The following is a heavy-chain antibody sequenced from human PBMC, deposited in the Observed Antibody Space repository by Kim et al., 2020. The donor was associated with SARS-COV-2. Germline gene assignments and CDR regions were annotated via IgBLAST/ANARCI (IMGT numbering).Heavy chain of an antibody. D-gene: IGHD3-16*01. CDR3: SNQGWLHASLDYRY. J-gene: IGHJ4*01. V-gene: IGHV3-23*01. CDR1: GPAFSDYA. CDR2: ISASGATT. Sequence: GGSLRLSCVASGPAFSDYAMRWVRQAPGMGLEWVSAISASGATTHFADSVQGRFTTSRDNIENTLHLHMKDLRDEDTAVYYCSNQGWLHASLDYRYWG.